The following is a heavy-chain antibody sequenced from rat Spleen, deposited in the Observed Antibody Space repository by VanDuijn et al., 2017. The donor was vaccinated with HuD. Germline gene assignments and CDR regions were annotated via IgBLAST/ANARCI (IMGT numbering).Heavy chain of an antibody. Sequence: QVQLKESGPGLVQPSQTLSLTCTVSGFSLSSYGVIWVRQPPGKGLEWMGVIWGNGNANYNSALKSRLSISRDTSKSQVFLKMNNPQTEDTAMYFCARSDFSSPYYFDYWGQGVMVTVSS. V-gene: IGHV2S61*01. CDR3: ARSDFSSPYYFDY. D-gene: IGHD1-2*01. J-gene: IGHJ2*01. CDR2: IWGNGNA. CDR1: GFSLSSYG.